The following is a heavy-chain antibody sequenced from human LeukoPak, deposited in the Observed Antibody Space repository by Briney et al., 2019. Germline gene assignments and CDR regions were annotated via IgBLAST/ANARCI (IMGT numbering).Heavy chain of an antibody. J-gene: IGHJ3*02. D-gene: IGHD4-17*01. V-gene: IGHV2-5*02. CDR3: AHSPHEMTTVTPIAPDDAFDI. Sequence: SGPTLVNPTQTLTLTCTFSGFSLSTSGVGVGWIRQPPGKALEWLALIYWDDDKRYSPSLKSRLTITKDTSKNQVVLTMTNMDPVDTATYYCAHSPHEMTTVTPIAPDDAFDIWGQGTMVTVSS. CDR2: IYWDDDK. CDR1: GFSLSTSGVG.